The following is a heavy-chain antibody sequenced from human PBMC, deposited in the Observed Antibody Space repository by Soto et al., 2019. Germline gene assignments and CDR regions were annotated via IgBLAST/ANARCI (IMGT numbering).Heavy chain of an antibody. J-gene: IGHJ3*02. D-gene: IGHD2-2*01. CDR3: ARDNPDIIVVPAAMPDAFDI. V-gene: IGHV3-7*01. CDR1: GFTFSSYW. CDR2: IKQDGSEK. Sequence: EVQLVESGGGLVQPGGSLRLSCAASGFTFSSYWMSWVRQAPGKGLEWVANIKQDGSEKYYVDSVKGRFTISKDNAKNSLYLQMNSLRAEDTAVYSCARDNPDIIVVPAAMPDAFDICGQGKKVTVSS.